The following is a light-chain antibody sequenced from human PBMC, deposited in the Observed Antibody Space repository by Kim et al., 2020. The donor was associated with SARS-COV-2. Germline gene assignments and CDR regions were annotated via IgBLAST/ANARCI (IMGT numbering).Light chain of an antibody. CDR3: QQYNSYSWT. CDR1: QSISTW. Sequence: VSIGDRGTITCRASQSISTWLAWYQEKPGKAPKLLIYKASSLESGVPSRFSGSGSGTEFTLTISSLQPDDFATYYCQQYNSYSWTFGQGTKVDIK. J-gene: IGKJ1*01. V-gene: IGKV1-5*03. CDR2: KAS.